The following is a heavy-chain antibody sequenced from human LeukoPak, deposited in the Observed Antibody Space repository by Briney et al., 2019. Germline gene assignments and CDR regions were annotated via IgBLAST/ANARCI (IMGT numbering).Heavy chain of an antibody. D-gene: IGHD5-18*01. J-gene: IGHJ4*02. CDR3: ARDPRGYSYGYKGGFDY. V-gene: IGHV4-59*01. Sequence: PSETLSLTCTVSGGSISSYYWSWIRQPPWKGLEWIGYIYYSGSTNYNPSLKSRVTISVDTSKNQFSLKLSSVTAADTAVYYCARDPRGYSYGYKGGFDYWGQGTLVTVSS. CDR1: GGSISSYY. CDR2: IYYSGST.